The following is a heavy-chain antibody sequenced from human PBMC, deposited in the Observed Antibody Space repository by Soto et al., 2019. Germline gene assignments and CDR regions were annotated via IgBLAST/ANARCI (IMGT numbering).Heavy chain of an antibody. V-gene: IGHV4-4*07. Sequence: SETLSLTCTVSGGPISSYYWSWIRQPAGKGLEWIGRIYTSGSTNYNPSLKSRVTMSVDTSKNQFSLKLSSVTAADTAVYYCARSSRVYGSGSYDYWGQGTLVTVSS. J-gene: IGHJ4*02. CDR1: GGPISSYY. CDR2: IYTSGST. D-gene: IGHD3-10*01. CDR3: ARSSRVYGSGSYDY.